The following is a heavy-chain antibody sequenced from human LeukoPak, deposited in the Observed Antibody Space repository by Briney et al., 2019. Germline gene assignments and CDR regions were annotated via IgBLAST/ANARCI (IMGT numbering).Heavy chain of an antibody. D-gene: IGHD4-17*01. Sequence: PSETLSLTCTVSGGSINSRSYYWGWIRQPPGKGLEWIGSVYYGGTTYYNPSLKSRVTISEDTSKNQFSLKLSSVTAADTAVYYCARRATMVTTGYYYYMDVWGKGTTVTVSS. CDR2: VYYGGTT. J-gene: IGHJ6*03. V-gene: IGHV4-39*01. CDR1: GGSINSRSYY. CDR3: ARRATMVTTGYYYYMDV.